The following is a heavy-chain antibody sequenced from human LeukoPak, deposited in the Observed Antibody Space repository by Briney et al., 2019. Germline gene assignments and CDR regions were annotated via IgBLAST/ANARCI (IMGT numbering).Heavy chain of an antibody. CDR2: ISSYGGST. CDR3: VKDEVKSRGGYNLGAFDI. V-gene: IGHV3-64D*09. Sequence: PGGSLRLSCSASGFTFSSYAMHWVRQAPGKGLEYVSAISSYGGSTYYTDSVKGRFTISRDNSKNTLYLQMSSLRAEDTAVYYCVKDEVKSRGGYNLGAFDIWGQGTTVTVSS. J-gene: IGHJ3*02. CDR1: GFTFSSYA. D-gene: IGHD5-24*01.